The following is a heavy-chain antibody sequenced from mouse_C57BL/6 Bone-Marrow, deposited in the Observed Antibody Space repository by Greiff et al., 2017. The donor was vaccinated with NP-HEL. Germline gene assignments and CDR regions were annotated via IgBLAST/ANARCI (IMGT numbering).Heavy chain of an antibody. Sequence: VKLQQSGAELVRPGTSVKMSCKASGYTFTNYWIGWAKQRPGHGLEWIGDIYPGGGYTNYNEKFKGKATLTADKSSSTAYMQFSSLTSEDSAIYYCARSHYYCGSSGFAYWGQGTLVTVSA. CDR1: GYTFTNYW. CDR2: IYPGGGYT. D-gene: IGHD1-1*01. V-gene: IGHV1-63*01. CDR3: ARSHYYCGSSGFAY. J-gene: IGHJ3*01.